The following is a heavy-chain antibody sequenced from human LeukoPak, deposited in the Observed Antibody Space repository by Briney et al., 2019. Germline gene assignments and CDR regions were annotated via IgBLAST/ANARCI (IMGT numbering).Heavy chain of an antibody. Sequence: GGSLRLSCTASGLSLNNYAMSWVRQVPGKGLEWVSASSSSDDGRWYAESVRGRFTISRDNSKNTLYLQMNSLRAEDTAVYYCAKNAVPFYYDSSGYYYNYWGQGTLVTVSS. D-gene: IGHD3-22*01. CDR2: SSSSDDGR. V-gene: IGHV3-23*01. CDR1: GLSLNNYA. CDR3: AKNAVPFYYDSSGYYYNY. J-gene: IGHJ4*02.